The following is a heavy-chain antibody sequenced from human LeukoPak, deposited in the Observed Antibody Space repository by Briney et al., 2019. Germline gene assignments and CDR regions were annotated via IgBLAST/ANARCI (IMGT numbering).Heavy chain of an antibody. CDR1: GGSFSSEA. CDR2: IIPIFGTA. D-gene: IGHD1-1*01. J-gene: IGHJ4*02. CDR3: ARGLGTRWFFDY. Sequence: GSSVKVSCKAFGGSFSSEAISWVRQAPGQGLEWMGGIIPIFGTANYAQKFQGRVTITTDESTTTAYMELRRLTSEDTAMYYCARGLGTRWFFDYWGQGTLVTVSS. V-gene: IGHV1-69*05.